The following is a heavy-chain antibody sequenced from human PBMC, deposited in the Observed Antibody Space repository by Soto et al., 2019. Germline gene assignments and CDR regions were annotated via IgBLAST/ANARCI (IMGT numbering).Heavy chain of an antibody. V-gene: IGHV3-23*01. CDR1: GFTFANYA. CDR3: AKNHEWELRGNS. Sequence: GGSLRLSCVASGFTFANYAMTWVRQAPGQGLEWVSSISGSGGITYYADSVKGRFIISRDNSKNTLFLQMNRLGAEDPAVYYFAKNHEWELRGNSWGQGSLVTVTS. CDR2: ISGSGGIT. J-gene: IGHJ1*01. D-gene: IGHD1-26*01.